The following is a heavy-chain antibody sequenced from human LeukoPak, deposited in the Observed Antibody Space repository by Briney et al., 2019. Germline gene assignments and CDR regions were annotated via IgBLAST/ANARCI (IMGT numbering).Heavy chain of an antibody. D-gene: IGHD6-6*01. J-gene: IGHJ4*02. CDR1: GGSFSGYY. CDR3: ARGAAIAARTYYFDY. V-gene: IGHV4-34*01. Sequence: SETLSLTCAVYGGSFSGYYWSWIRQPPGKGLEWIGEINHSGSTNYNPSLKSRVTISVDTSKNQFSLKLSSVTAADTAVYYCARGAAIAARTYYFDYWGQGTLVTVSS. CDR2: INHSGST.